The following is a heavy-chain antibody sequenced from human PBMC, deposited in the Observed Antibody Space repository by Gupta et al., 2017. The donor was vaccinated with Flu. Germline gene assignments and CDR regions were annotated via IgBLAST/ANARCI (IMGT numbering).Heavy chain of an antibody. CDR2: FLFDGTT. J-gene: IGHJ4*02. Sequence: EVHLLESGGGLVQPGGSLRLSCAASGFPFSTYTMNWVRQAPGKGLEWVSAFLFDGTTYYADSVKGRFTISRDNSKNTLYLQMDSLRAGDTGIYHCAPGWDGFNGRLSYWGQGTLVTVSA. V-gene: IGHV3-23*01. CDR1: GFPFSTYT. D-gene: IGHD5-24*01. CDR3: APGWDGFNGRLSY.